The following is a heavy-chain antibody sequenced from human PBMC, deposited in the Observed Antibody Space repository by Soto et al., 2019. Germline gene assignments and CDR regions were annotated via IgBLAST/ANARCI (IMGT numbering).Heavy chain of an antibody. D-gene: IGHD3-16*01. Sequence: SVKVSCKASGGTFSTYTFSWVRQAPGQGLEWMGRIIPIFGTPYYAQKFQGRVTITADKSTSTVYMELSSLRSDDTAVYFCARAIECRGSRLDKPPWSAPWGHGTLVTVSP. CDR2: IIPIFGTP. J-gene: IGHJ5*02. CDR1: GGTFSTYT. V-gene: IGHV1-69*06. CDR3: ARAIECRGSRLDKPPWSAP.